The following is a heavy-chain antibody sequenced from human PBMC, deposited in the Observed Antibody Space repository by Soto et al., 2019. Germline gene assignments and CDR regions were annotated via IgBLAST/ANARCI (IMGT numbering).Heavy chain of an antibody. J-gene: IGHJ4*02. D-gene: IGHD6-19*01. V-gene: IGHV4-4*02. CDR1: GGSISSSYW. Sequence: QVQLQESGPGLVKPSGTLSLTCVVSGGSISSSYWWSWVRQPPGKVLEWIGEIYHSGSTNYNPSLKSRVAISVDKSKNQFSLKLSSVTAADTAVYYCARDNWVAGVGSVKTWYWGQGTLVTVSS. CDR3: ARDNWVAGVGSVKTWY. CDR2: IYHSGST.